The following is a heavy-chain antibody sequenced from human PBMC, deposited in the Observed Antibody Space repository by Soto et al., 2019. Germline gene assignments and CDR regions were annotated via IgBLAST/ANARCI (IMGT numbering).Heavy chain of an antibody. J-gene: IGHJ4*02. CDR3: ARRRDGSGSLDY. CDR1: GDSISSSIW. D-gene: IGHD3-10*01. V-gene: IGHV4-4*02. Sequence: SETLSLTCTVSGDSISSSIWWGWFRQPPGKGLEWIAEIYHSGSTNYYPSLKTRVSMSVDKSKNQFSLKVNSVTAADTAVYYCARRRDGSGSLDYWGQGTLVTV. CDR2: IYHSGST.